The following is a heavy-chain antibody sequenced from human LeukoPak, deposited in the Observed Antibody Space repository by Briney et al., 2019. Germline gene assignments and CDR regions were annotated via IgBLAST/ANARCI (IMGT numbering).Heavy chain of an antibody. J-gene: IGHJ6*02. CDR3: ARERYYDSSGYYIGYYYYGMDV. CDR2: IYYSGST. D-gene: IGHD3-22*01. CDR1: GGSISSGGYY. V-gene: IGHV4-31*03. Sequence: SETLSLTCTVSGGSISSGGYYWSWIRQHPGKGLEWIGYIYYSGSTYYNPSLKSRVTISVDTSKNQFSLKLSSVTAADTAVDYCARERYYDSSGYYIGYYYYGMDVWGQGTTVTVSS.